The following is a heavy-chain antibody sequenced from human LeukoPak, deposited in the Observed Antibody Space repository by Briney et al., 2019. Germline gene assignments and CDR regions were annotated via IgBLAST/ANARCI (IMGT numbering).Heavy chain of an antibody. Sequence: AGSLTLSCSASGFTFSTYWMHWVPQAPGQGLMWVSRKSSKGSNTNYEGCVKSRFNVFRDTAKNKLYLQMNNLTVEDKAVYYCASGRGPYGWFEGWGQGTMVTVSS. CDR2: KSSKGSNT. CDR1: GFTFSTYW. J-gene: IGHJ5*02. D-gene: IGHD3-10*01. V-gene: IGHV3-74*01. CDR3: ASGRGPYGWFEG.